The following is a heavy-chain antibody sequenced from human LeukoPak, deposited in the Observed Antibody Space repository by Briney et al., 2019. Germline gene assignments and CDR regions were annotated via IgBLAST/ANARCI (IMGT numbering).Heavy chain of an antibody. CDR2: IYHSGST. CDR3: ARATVTGAFDI. D-gene: IGHD7-27*01. J-gene: IGHJ3*02. Sequence: SETLSLTCTVSGGSISSGGYYWSWIRQPPGKGLEWIGYIYHSGSTYYNPSLKSRVTMSVDTSKNQFSLKLSSVTAADTAVYYCARATVTGAFDIWGQGTMVTVS. CDR1: GGSISSGGYY. V-gene: IGHV4-30-2*01.